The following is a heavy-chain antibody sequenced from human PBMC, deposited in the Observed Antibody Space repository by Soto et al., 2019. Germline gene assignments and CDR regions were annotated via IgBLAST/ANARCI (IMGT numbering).Heavy chain of an antibody. CDR2: IYYSGST. V-gene: IGHV4-39*01. J-gene: IGHJ5*02. CDR3: ARHQQLVNWFDP. CDR1: GGSISSSSYY. Sequence: PSETLSLTCTVSGGSISSSSYYWGWIRQPPGKGLEWIGSIYYSGSTYYNPSLKSRVTISVDTSKNQFSLKLSSVTAADTAVYYCARHQQLVNWFDPWGQGTLVTVSS. D-gene: IGHD6-13*01.